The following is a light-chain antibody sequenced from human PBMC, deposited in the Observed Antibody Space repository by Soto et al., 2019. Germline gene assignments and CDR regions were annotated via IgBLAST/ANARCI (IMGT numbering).Light chain of an antibody. Sequence: EIVLTQFPGTLSLSPGESATLSCGASQSVSSSYLAWYQQKPGQAPRVLIYGASSRASGIPDRFSGSGSGTDFTLTISRLEPEDFAVYYCQQCGSSPLTFGGGTRVEIK. CDR2: GAS. CDR3: QQCGSSPLT. V-gene: IGKV3-20*01. CDR1: QSVSSSY. J-gene: IGKJ4*01.